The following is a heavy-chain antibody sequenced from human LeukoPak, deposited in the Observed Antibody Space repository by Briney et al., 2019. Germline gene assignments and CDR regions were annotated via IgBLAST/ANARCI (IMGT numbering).Heavy chain of an antibody. CDR1: GYTFTGYY. J-gene: IGHJ4*02. Sequence: ASVKVSCKASGYTFTGYYMHWARQAPGQGLEWMGWINPNSGGTNYAQKFQGRVTMTRDTSISTAYMELSRLRSDDTAVYYCARDLGPDYGGNYYFDYWGQGILVTVSS. D-gene: IGHD4-23*01. CDR2: INPNSGGT. CDR3: ARDLGPDYGGNYYFDY. V-gene: IGHV1-2*02.